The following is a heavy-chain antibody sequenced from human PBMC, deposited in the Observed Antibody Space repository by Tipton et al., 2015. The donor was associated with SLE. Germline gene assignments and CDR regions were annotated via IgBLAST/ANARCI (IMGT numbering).Heavy chain of an antibody. D-gene: IGHD3-10*01. J-gene: IGHJ4*02. CDR3: AKAGISGSAYDY. CDR2: INWNRGSI. Sequence: SLRLSCEASGFTLDDYAMHWVRQAPGKGLEWVSGINWNRGSIAYADSVKGRFTISRDNAKNMVYLQMNSLRADDTALYYCAKAGISGSAYDYWGQGTPVTVSS. CDR1: GFTLDDYA. V-gene: IGHV3-9*01.